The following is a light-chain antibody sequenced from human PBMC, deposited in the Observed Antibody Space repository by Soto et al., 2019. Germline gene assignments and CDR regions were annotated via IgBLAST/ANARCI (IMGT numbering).Light chain of an antibody. V-gene: IGKV3-11*01. J-gene: IGKJ4*01. CDR2: EAS. CDR3: QQHINWPLT. CDR1: QTVSSS. Sequence: IVLTHSPATLSLSPGERATLSCRASQTVSSSLAWYQQKPGQAPRLLIYEASNRATGIPARFSGSGSGADFTLTISSLEPEDFALYYCQQHINWPLTFGGGTKVDIK.